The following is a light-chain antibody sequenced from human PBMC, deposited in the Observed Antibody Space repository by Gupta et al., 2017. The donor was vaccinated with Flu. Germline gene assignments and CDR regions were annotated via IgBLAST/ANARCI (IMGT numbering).Light chain of an antibody. CDR1: ALPKKY. Sequence: SYELTQPPSLLVSPGQTSTIALAGDALPKKYAYWYQQKSGQAPVLVIYDDSKRPSGIPERFSGSSSGTMATLTISGAQVEDEADYYCYSTDSSVNPRVFGGGTKLTVL. CDR2: DDS. CDR3: YSTDSSVNPRV. V-gene: IGLV3-10*01. J-gene: IGLJ3*02.